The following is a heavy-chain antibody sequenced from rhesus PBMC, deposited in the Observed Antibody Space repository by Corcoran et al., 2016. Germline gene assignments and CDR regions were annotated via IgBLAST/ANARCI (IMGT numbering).Heavy chain of an antibody. Sequence: QVQLQESGPGLVKPSETLSPPFAVSGGSIRSSNWWSWLRRPPGKGLEWIGNIGGSSGSTYYNPSLKSRVTISKDTSKNQFSLKLSSVTAADTAVYYCARLSYSSWSYFDYWGQGVLVTVSS. CDR1: GGSIRSSNW. D-gene: IGHD6-13*01. CDR3: ARLSYSSWSYFDY. V-gene: IGHV4-65*02. J-gene: IGHJ4*01. CDR2: IGGSSGST.